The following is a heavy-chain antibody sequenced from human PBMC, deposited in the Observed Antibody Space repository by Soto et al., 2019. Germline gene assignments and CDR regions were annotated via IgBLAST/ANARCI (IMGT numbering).Heavy chain of an antibody. CDR3: ARGSFGKGYYDFWSGYYLDY. CDR2: MNPNSGNT. Sequence: ASVKVSFKASGYTFTSYDINWVRQATGQGLEWMGWMNPNSGNTGYAQKFQGRVTMTRNTSISTAYMELSSLRSEDTAVYYCARGSFGKGYYDFWSGYYLDYWGQGTLVTVSS. V-gene: IGHV1-8*01. D-gene: IGHD3-3*01. CDR1: GYTFTSYD. J-gene: IGHJ4*02.